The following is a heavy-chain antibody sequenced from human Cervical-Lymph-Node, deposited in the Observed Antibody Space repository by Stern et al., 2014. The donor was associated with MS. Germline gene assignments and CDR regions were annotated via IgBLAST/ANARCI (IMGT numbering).Heavy chain of an antibody. D-gene: IGHD3-16*02. J-gene: IGHJ4*02. CDR1: GFTFTSYA. CDR3: ASLTFRGVIASPPFDY. V-gene: IGHV3-23*04. CDR2: ISGSGGST. Sequence: EVQLVESGGGLEQPGGSLRLSCAASGFTFTSYAMSWVRQAPGKGLEWVPAISGSGGSTYYADSVKGRFTISRDNSKNTLYLQMNSLRAEDTAVYYCASLTFRGVIASPPFDYWGQGTLVTVSS.